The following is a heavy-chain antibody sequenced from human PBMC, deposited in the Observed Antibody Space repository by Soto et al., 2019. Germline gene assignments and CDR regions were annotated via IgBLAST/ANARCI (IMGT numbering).Heavy chain of an antibody. CDR2: IRTSGDNT. CDR1: GFTFNDFA. Sequence: EVQLLESGGALAQPGGSLRVSCAASGFTFNDFAMSWVRQAAGKGLEWVSSIRTSGDNTHYAGSVRGRFTISRDNSKNTLYLQMNTLRAEDTGIYYCARVLLGNNSGGFDYWGQGTLVTVSS. V-gene: IGHV3-23*01. CDR3: ARVLLGNNSGGFDY. D-gene: IGHD2-8*02. J-gene: IGHJ4*02.